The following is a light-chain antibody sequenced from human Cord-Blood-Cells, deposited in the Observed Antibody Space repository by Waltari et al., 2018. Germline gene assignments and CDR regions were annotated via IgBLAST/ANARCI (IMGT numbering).Light chain of an antibody. V-gene: IGLV1-47*01. CDR1: SSNTGSNH. CDR2: RNN. CDR3: AAWDDSLSGWV. Sequence: QSVLTQPPSASGTPGQRVTISCSGSSSNTGSNHVYWYQQLPRTAPKLLIYRNNQRPSGVPDRFSGSKSGTSASLAISGLRSEDEADYYCAAWDDSLSGWVFGGGTKLTVL. J-gene: IGLJ3*02.